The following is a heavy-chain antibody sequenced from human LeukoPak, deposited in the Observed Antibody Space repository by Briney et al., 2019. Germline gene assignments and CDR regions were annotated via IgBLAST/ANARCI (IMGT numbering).Heavy chain of an antibody. V-gene: IGHV3-23*01. D-gene: IGHD4-17*01. CDR2: ISGSGGST. J-gene: IGHJ6*02. Sequence: GGSLRLSCAASGFTFSSYAMSWVRQAPGKGLEWVSAISGSGGSTYYADSVKGRFTISRDNSKNTLYLQMNSLKTEDTAVYYCTTGYGDYPPYYYYYGMDVWGQGTTVTVSS. CDR3: TTGYGDYPPYYYYYGMDV. CDR1: GFTFSSYA.